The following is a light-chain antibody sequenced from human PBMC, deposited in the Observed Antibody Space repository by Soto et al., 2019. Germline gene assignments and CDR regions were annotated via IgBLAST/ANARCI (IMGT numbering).Light chain of an antibody. CDR2: DAS. CDR3: QQYGSSPPRLT. V-gene: IGKV3-11*01. CDR1: QSVGSS. J-gene: IGKJ4*01. Sequence: DIVLTQSPATLSLSPGERATLSCRASQSVGSSLAWYQQKPGQAPRLLIYDASNRATGIPARFSGSGSGTDFTLTISSLEPEDFAVYYCQQYGSSPPRLTFGGGTKVDI.